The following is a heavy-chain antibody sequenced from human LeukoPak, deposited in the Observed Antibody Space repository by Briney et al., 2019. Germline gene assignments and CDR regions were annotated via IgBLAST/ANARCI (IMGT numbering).Heavy chain of an antibody. CDR3: AREIVGEPSPRKYYYYYYYMDV. CDR1: GGSISSYY. CDR2: ICYSGST. J-gene: IGHJ6*03. D-gene: IGHD1-26*01. V-gene: IGHV4-59*01. Sequence: SETLSLTCTVSGGSISSYYWSWIRQPPGKGLGWIGYICYSGSTNYNPSLKSRVTISVDTSKNQFSLKLSSVTAADTAVYYCAREIVGEPSPRKYYYYYYYMDVWGKGTTVTVSS.